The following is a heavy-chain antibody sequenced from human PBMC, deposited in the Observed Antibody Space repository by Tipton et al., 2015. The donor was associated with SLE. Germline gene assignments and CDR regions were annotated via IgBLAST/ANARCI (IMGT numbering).Heavy chain of an antibody. V-gene: IGHV4-39*07. J-gene: IGHJ3*02. CDR2: INHSGST. Sequence: TLSLTCTVSGGSISSSSYYWSWIRQPPGKGLEWIGEINHSGSTNYNPSLKSRVTISVDTSKNQFSLKLSSVTAADTAVYYCARGERAAAGRVEAFDIWGQGTMVTVSS. CDR3: ARGERAAAGRVEAFDI. D-gene: IGHD6-13*01. CDR1: GGSISSSSYY.